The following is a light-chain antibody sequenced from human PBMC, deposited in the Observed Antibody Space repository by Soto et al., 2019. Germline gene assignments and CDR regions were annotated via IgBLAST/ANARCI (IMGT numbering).Light chain of an antibody. Sequence: SYELTQPPSVFVSPGQTASITCSGDKLGDKYACWYQKKPGQSPVLVIYQDSKRPSGIPERFSGSNSGNTATLTISGTRAMDEAAYYFQAWDSSTVVFGGGTKLTV. J-gene: IGLJ2*01. V-gene: IGLV3-1*01. CDR3: QAWDSSTVV. CDR2: QDS. CDR1: KLGDKY.